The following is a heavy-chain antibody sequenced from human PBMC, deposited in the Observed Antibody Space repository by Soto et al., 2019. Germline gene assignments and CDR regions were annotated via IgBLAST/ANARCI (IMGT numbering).Heavy chain of an antibody. V-gene: IGHV3-20*01. CDR3: ARDGFLGIQEDHDAFDI. D-gene: IGHD3-3*01. CDR1: GFTFDDYG. J-gene: IGHJ3*02. Sequence: GGSLRLSCAASGFTFDDYGMSWVRQAPGKGLEWVSGINWNGGSTGYADSVKGRFTISRDNAKNSLYLQMNSLRAEDTALYHCARDGFLGIQEDHDAFDIWGQGTMVTVSS. CDR2: INWNGGST.